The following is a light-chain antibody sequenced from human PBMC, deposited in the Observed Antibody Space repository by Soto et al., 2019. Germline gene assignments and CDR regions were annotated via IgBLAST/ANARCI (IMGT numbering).Light chain of an antibody. CDR2: ANN. CDR3: AAWDDTLSGAL. Sequence: QLVLTQPPSASETPGQRVTISCSGSTSNIGSNHVYWYHQLPGTAPKLLIYANNQRPSGVPDRFSGSKSGTSASLAISGLRSEDEADYYCAAWDDTLSGALFGGGTQLTVL. CDR1: TSNIGSNH. J-gene: IGLJ7*01. V-gene: IGLV1-47*01.